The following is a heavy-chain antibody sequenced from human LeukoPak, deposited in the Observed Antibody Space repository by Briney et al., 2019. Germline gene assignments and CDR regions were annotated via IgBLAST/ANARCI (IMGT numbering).Heavy chain of an antibody. CDR2: IKPNIGGT. D-gene: IGHD3-10*01. CDR3: ARDTEENLVWFGEPYHYLGYMDV. Sequence: GASVKVSCKASGYTFTGYYMHWVRQAPGQGLEWMGWIKPNIGGTNYAQKFQGRVTMTRDTSISPAYMELSRLRSDDTVVYYWARDTEENLVWFGEPYHYLGYMDVWGKGTTVTISS. V-gene: IGHV1-2*02. CDR1: GYTFTGYY. J-gene: IGHJ6*03.